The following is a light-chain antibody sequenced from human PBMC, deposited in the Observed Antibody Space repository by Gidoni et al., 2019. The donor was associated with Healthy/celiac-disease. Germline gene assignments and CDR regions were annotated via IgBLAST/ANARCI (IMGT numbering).Light chain of an antibody. CDR2: AAS. Sequence: DIHMPQTPSSLSASVGDRFTITCRASQSISSYLNWYRQKTVNAPNLLIYAASSLQCGVPSMFSGIGSGTDFTLTISSLQPEDFATYYCQQSYSTPYTFGQGTKLEIK. CDR1: QSISSY. J-gene: IGKJ2*01. CDR3: QQSYSTPYT. V-gene: IGKV1-39*01.